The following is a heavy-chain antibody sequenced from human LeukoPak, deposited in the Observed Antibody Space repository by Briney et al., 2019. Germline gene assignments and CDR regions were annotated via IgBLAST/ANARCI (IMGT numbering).Heavy chain of an antibody. CDR3: ARDGSVSSGYPNY. CDR1: GYTFTSYA. J-gene: IGHJ4*02. CDR2: IDAGTGNT. Sequence: ASVKVSCKASGYTFTSYAIFWVCQAPGQRLEWMGWIDAGTGNTKYSQKFQGRVTMTTDTSTSTAYMELRSLRSDDTAVYYCARDGSVSSGYPNYWGQGTLVTVSS. V-gene: IGHV1-3*01. D-gene: IGHD3-22*01.